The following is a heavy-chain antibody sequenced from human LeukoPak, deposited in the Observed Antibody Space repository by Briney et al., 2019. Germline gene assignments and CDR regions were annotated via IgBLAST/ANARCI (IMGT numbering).Heavy chain of an antibody. CDR1: GFTFSSCE. D-gene: IGHD6-19*01. V-gene: IGHV3-48*03. J-gene: IGHJ4*02. CDR3: ARYSSGWYDQYYFDY. Sequence: GGSLRLSCAASGFTFSSCEMNGVRQPPGKGLKWVSYISSSGSTIYYADSVKGRFAISRDNAKNSLYLQMNSLRAEDTAVYYCARYSSGWYDQYYFDYWGQGTLVTVSS. CDR2: ISSSGSTI.